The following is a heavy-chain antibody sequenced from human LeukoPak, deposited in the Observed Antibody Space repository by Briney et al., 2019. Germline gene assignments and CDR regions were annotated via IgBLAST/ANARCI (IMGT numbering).Heavy chain of an antibody. CDR2: ISGSGDYT. D-gene: IGHD3-10*01. J-gene: IGHJ4*02. CDR1: GFTFSSCA. Sequence: GGSLRLSCAASGFTFSSCAMTWVRQAPGKGLEWVSGISGSGDYTYYADSVKGRFTISRGNSKNTVYLQMNNLRVEDTALYYCAKGAFERFGEPSDYWGQGTLVSVSS. V-gene: IGHV3-23*01. CDR3: AKGAFERFGEPSDY.